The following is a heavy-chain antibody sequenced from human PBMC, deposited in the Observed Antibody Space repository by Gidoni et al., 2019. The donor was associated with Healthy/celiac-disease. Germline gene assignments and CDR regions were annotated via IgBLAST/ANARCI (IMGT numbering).Heavy chain of an antibody. V-gene: IGHV1-2*02. D-gene: IGHD5-12*01. CDR1: GYTFTGYY. CDR2: INPNSGGT. Sequence: QVQLVQSGAEVKKPGASVKFSCKASGYTFTGYYMHWVRQAPGQGLEWMGWINPNSGGTNYAQKFQGRVTMTRDTSISTAYMELSRLRSDDTAVYYCATWGIVATIESLFDYWGQGTLVTVSS. J-gene: IGHJ4*02. CDR3: ATWGIVATIESLFDY.